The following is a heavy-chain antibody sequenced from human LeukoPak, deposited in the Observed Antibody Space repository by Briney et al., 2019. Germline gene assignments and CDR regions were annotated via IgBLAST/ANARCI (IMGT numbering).Heavy chain of an antibody. D-gene: IGHD1-26*01. CDR3: AKGWPSGSYYFDY. CDR2: ISGSGGST. V-gene: IGHV3-23*01. J-gene: IGHJ4*02. CDR1: GFTFNSYA. Sequence: PGGSLRLSCAASGFTFNSYAMSWVRQAPGKGLEWVSAISGSGGSTYYADSVKGRFIISRDNSKNTLYLQMNSLRAEDTAVYYCAKGWPSGSYYFDYWGQGTLVTVSS.